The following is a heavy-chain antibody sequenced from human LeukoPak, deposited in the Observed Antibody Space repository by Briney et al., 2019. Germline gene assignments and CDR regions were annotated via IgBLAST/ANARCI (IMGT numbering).Heavy chain of an antibody. V-gene: IGHV3-7*01. Sequence: GGSLRLSCAVSGFTFSSYWISWVRQAPGKGLEWVANIKQDGSEKHYVDSVKRRFTIFRDNAKNSLYLQMNSLRAEDTAVYYCARDNLDGSGSYSYLGMDVWGQGTTVTVSS. CDR1: GFTFSSYW. CDR3: ARDNLDGSGSYSYLGMDV. D-gene: IGHD3-10*01. J-gene: IGHJ6*02. CDR2: IKQDGSEK.